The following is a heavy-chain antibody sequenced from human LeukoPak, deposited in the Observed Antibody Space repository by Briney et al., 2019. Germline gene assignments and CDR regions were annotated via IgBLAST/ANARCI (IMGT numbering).Heavy chain of an antibody. J-gene: IGHJ4*02. CDR3: AKDQIPMYDSSGYFDY. CDR1: GFTFDDYA. Sequence: GGSLRLSCAASGFTFDDYAMHWVRHAPGKGLEWVSGISWNSGSIGYADSVKGRFTISRDNAKNSLYLQMNSLRAEDTALYYCAKDQIPMYDSSGYFDYWGQGTLVTVSS. D-gene: IGHD3-22*01. V-gene: IGHV3-9*01. CDR2: ISWNSGSI.